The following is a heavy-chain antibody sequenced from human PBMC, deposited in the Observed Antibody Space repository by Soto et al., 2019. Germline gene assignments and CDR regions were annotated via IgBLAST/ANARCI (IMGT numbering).Heavy chain of an antibody. Sequence: GGSLRLSCAASGFTFSDYYMSWIRQAPGKGLEWVSYISSSGSTIYYADSVKGRFTISRDNAKNSLYLQMNSLRAEDTAVYYCARGTSQVLRFLEWFPPQKIDYWGQGTLVTVSS. CDR3: ARGTSQVLRFLEWFPPQKIDY. CDR1: GFTFSDYY. V-gene: IGHV3-11*01. D-gene: IGHD3-3*01. J-gene: IGHJ4*02. CDR2: ISSSGSTI.